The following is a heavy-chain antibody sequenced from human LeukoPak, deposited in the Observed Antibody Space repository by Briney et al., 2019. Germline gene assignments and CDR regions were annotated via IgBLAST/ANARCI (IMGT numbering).Heavy chain of an antibody. CDR1: GFTFSSYA. CDR2: ISYDGSNK. CDR3: ARDGGGYDGSGPRFDY. D-gene: IGHD3-22*01. Sequence: PGRSLRLPCAASGFTFSSYAMHWVRQAPGKGLEWVAVISYDGSNKYYADSVKGRFTISRDNSKNTLYLQMNSLRAEDTAVYYCARDGGGYDGSGPRFDYWGQGTLVTVSS. J-gene: IGHJ4*02. V-gene: IGHV3-30-3*01.